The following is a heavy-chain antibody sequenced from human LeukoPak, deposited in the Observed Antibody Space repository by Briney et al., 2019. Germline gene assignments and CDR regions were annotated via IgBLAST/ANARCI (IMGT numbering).Heavy chain of an antibody. CDR3: ARKIREQWLLFDY. CDR1: GYTFTGYY. V-gene: IGHV1-2*06. J-gene: IGHJ4*02. D-gene: IGHD6-19*01. Sequence: ASVKASCKASGYTFTGYYMHWVRQAPGQGLEWMGRINPNSGGTNYAQKFQGRVTMTRDTSISTAYMKLSRLRSDDTAVYYCARKIREQWLLFDYWGQGTLVTVSS. CDR2: INPNSGGT.